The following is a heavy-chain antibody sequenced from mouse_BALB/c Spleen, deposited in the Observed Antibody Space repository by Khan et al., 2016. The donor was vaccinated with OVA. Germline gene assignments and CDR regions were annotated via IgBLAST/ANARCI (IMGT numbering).Heavy chain of an antibody. V-gene: IGHV3-2*02. Sequence: EVQLQESGPGLVKPSQSLSLTCTVTGYSITSDYVWNWIRQFPGNKLEWMGYISYSGSTSYTPSLKSRFSITRDTSKNQFFLQLNSMTTEDTVTYYCTRGRANWGQGTLVTVSA. CDR3: TRGRAN. J-gene: IGHJ3*01. CDR1: GYSITSDYV. D-gene: IGHD3-3*01. CDR2: ISYSGST.